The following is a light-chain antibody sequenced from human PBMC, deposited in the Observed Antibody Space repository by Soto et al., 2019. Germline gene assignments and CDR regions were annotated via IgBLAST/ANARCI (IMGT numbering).Light chain of an antibody. CDR2: DVS. Sequence: QSALTQPASVSGSPGQSITISCTGTRSDVGGYNYVSWYQQHPGKAPKVMIYDVSNRPSGVSNRFSGSKSGNTASLTISGLQAEDEADYYCSSYTRSSTPLYVVFGGGTQLTVL. CDR1: RSDVGGYNY. J-gene: IGLJ2*01. CDR3: SSYTRSSTPLYVV. V-gene: IGLV2-14*01.